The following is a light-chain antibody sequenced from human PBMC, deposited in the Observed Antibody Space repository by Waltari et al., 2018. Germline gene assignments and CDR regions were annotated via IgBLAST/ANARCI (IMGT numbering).Light chain of an antibody. Sequence: AIQMTQSPSSLSASVGDRVIIPCRASQGIRNELGWSQQKPGKAPKPLIYAASSLQIGVPSRFSGSGSGTDFTLTISSLQPEDFSTYYWLQDYNYPLTFGGGTKVEI. J-gene: IGKJ4*01. V-gene: IGKV1-6*01. CDR1: QGIRNE. CDR2: AAS. CDR3: LQDYNYPLT.